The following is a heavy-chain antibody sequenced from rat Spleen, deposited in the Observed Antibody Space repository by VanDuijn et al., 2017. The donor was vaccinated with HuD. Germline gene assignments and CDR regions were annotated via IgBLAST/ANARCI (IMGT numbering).Heavy chain of an antibody. Sequence: EVKLVESGGGLVQPGRSMRFSCAASGFTFSNYYMAWVRQAPKKGLEWVASISTGGGNTYYRDSVKGRFTISRDNAKSTLYLQMDSLGSEDTATYYCARHRNYGGIPFDFWGQGVMVSVSS. J-gene: IGHJ2*01. D-gene: IGHD1-11*01. V-gene: IGHV5-25*01. CDR1: GFTFSNYY. CDR3: ARHRNYGGIPFDF. CDR2: ISTGGGNT.